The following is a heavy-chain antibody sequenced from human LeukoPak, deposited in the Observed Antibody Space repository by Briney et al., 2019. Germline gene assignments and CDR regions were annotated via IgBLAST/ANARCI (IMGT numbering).Heavy chain of an antibody. J-gene: IGHJ4*02. V-gene: IGHV4-59*01. CDR1: GGSISSYY. CDR2: IYYSGTT. Sequence: PSETLPLTCTVSGGSISSYYWSWIRQPQGKGLEWIGYIYYSGTTNYNPSLSSRVTISVDTSKNQFSLKLSSVTAADTAVYYCARGVFIAAAQYGYWGQGTLVTVSS. CDR3: ARGVFIAAAQYGY. D-gene: IGHD6-13*01.